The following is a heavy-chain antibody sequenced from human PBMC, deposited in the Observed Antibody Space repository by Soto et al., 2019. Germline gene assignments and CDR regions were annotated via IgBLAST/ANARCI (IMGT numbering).Heavy chain of an antibody. CDR3: VRDEKESCSGASCPYFDY. J-gene: IGHJ4*02. CDR1: GYTFTTYG. Sequence: QVQLVQSGAEVKKPGASVKVSCKASGYTFTTYGISWVRQAPGQGLEWMAWISTYSGNSNYARELQSRVTVTTDTSTSTAYMELRSLASDDAAVYFCVRDEKESCSGASCPYFDYWGQGTQVTVSS. V-gene: IGHV1-18*01. D-gene: IGHD2-15*01. CDR2: ISTYSGNS.